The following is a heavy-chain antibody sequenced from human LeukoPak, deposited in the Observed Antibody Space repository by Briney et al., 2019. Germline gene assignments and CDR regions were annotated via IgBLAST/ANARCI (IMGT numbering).Heavy chain of an antibody. Sequence: GGSLRLSSAASGFTFTSHSLDWVRQAPGKGLEWVSSITGSGSIQYADSVKGRFTISRDNAKNSLYLQMDGLRAEDTAVYYCVRDVIHSYFDIWGQGVLVTVSS. CDR3: VRDVIHSYFDI. J-gene: IGHJ4*02. CDR2: ITGSGSI. CDR1: GFTFTSHS. D-gene: IGHD2-21*01. V-gene: IGHV3-69-1*02.